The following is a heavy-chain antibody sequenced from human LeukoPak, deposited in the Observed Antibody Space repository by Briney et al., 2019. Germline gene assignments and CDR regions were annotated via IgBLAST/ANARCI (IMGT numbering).Heavy chain of an antibody. V-gene: IGHV3-33*01. CDR1: AFTFSHYG. CDR3: ARDAQRGFDYSNSLEY. D-gene: IGHD4-11*01. Sequence: GGSLRLSCAAAAFTFSHYGMHWVRQAPGKGLEWVAVIWSDGTNQYYGDSVKGRFTISRDDSGNTVYLQMNSLRPDDTGVYYCARDAQRGFDYSNSLEYWGQGTPVTVST. CDR2: IWSDGTNQ. J-gene: IGHJ4*02.